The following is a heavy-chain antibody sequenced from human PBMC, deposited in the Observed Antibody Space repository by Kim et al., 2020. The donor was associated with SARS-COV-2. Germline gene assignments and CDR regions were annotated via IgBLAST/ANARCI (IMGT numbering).Heavy chain of an antibody. Sequence: GGSLRLSCAASGFTASSNYMSWVRQAPGKGLEWVSVIYSGGSTYYADSVKGRFTISRDNSKNTLYLQMNSLRAEDTAVYYCARLTTSGYIDPWGQGTLVTVSS. J-gene: IGHJ5*02. CDR3: ARLTTSGYIDP. CDR1: GFTASSNY. D-gene: IGHD4-17*01. CDR2: IYSGGST. V-gene: IGHV3-53*01.